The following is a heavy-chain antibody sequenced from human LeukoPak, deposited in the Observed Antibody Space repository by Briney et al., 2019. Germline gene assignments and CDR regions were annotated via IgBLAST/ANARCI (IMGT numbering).Heavy chain of an antibody. CDR1: GFSFSSYG. J-gene: IGHJ3*02. D-gene: IGHD1-7*01. Sequence: GRSLRLSCAASGFSFSSYGMHWVRQAPGKGLEWVAVISDDGSNKYYADSVKGRFTISRDNSKNTLYLQMNSLRAEDTALYYCAKENLQEVIRITGTYDAFDIWGQGTMVTVSS. CDR3: AKENLQEVIRITGTYDAFDI. V-gene: IGHV3-30*18. CDR2: ISDDGSNK.